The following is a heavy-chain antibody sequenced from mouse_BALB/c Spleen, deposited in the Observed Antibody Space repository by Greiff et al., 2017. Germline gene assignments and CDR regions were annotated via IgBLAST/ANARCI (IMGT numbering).Heavy chain of an antibody. J-gene: IGHJ4*01. D-gene: IGHD3-3*01. CDR3: ARRGPAYAMDY. V-gene: IGHV1-14*01. CDR1: GYTFTSYV. Sequence: VQLKESGPELVKPGASVKMSCKASGYTFTSYVMHWVKQKPGQGLEWIGYINPYNDGTKYNEKFKGKATLTSDKSSSTAYMELSSLTSEDSAVYYCARRGPAYAMDYWGQGTSVTVSS. CDR2: INPYNDGT.